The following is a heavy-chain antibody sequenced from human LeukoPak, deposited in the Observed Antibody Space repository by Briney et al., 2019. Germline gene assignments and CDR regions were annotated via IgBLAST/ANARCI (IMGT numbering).Heavy chain of an antibody. D-gene: IGHD2-8*01. CDR3: ARGGVCYGY. J-gene: IGHJ4*02. CDR1: GGSFSGYY. Sequence: SETLSLTCAVYGGSFSGYYWSWIRQPPGKGLEWIGEINHSGSTNYNPSLKSRVTISVDTFKNQFSLKLSSVTAADTAVYYCARGGVCYGYWGQGTLVTVSS. CDR2: INHSGST. V-gene: IGHV4-34*01.